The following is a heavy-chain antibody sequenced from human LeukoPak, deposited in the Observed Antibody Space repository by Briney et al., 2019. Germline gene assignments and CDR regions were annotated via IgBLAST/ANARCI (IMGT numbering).Heavy chain of an antibody. V-gene: IGHV4-59*01. CDR3: ARDLGSGSYPDAFDI. CDR1: GGSISSYY. J-gene: IGHJ3*02. D-gene: IGHD3-10*01. CDR2: IYYSGST. Sequence: SETLSLTCTVSGGSISSYYWSWIRQPPGKGLEWIGYIYYSGSTNYNPSLKSRVTISVDTSKNQFSLKLSSVTAADTAVYYCARDLGSGSYPDAFDIWGQGTMVAVSS.